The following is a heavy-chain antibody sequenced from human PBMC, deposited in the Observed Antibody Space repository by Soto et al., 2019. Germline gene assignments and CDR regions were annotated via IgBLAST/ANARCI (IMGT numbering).Heavy chain of an antibody. CDR1: GFNFSRNA. V-gene: IGHV3-33*01. J-gene: IGHJ4*02. D-gene: IGHD6-19*01. CDR3: ARDGGSAVAGPLDH. Sequence: RRLSCATSGFNFSRNAMHWVRQAPGKGLEWVALIWHDGSNAYYKDSVKGRFTISRDNSKETVYLQINSLRADDAAVYYCARDGGSAVAGPLDHWGQGILVTVSS. CDR2: IWHDGSNA.